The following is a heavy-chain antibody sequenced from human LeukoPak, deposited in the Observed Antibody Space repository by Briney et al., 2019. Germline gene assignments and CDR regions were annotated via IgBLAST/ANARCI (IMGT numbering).Heavy chain of an antibody. J-gene: IGHJ4*02. CDR3: AKVPPYCSGGSCFDY. CDR1: GNYW. CDR2: ISWNSGSI. V-gene: IGHV3-9*01. Sequence: PGGSLRLSCVASGNYWMHWVRQAPGKGLEWVSGISWNSGSIGYADSVKGRFTISRDNAKNSLYLQMNSLRAEDTALYYCAKVPPYCSGGSCFDYWGQGTLVTVSS. D-gene: IGHD2-15*01.